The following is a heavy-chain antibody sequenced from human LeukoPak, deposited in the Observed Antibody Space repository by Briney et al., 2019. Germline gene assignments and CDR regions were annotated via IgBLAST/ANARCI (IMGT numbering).Heavy chain of an antibody. CDR2: IKSKGDGETT. D-gene: IGHD3-10*01. CDR3: TTDRGITSIRGVIVY. J-gene: IGHJ4*02. CDR1: GLSFTNAW. Sequence: GGSLRLSCADSGLSFTNAWMSWVRQAPGKGLEWVGRIKSKGDGETTDYAAPVKGRFTMSRDDSKGMLYLYMNSLKTEDTAVYYCTTDRGITSIRGVIVYGGRGTLVTVS. V-gene: IGHV3-15*01.